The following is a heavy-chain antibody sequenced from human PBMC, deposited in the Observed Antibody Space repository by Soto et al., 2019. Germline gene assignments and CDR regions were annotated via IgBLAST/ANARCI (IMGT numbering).Heavy chain of an antibody. Sequence: PSETLSLTCAVSGGSFSGYYWSWLRQPPGKGLEWIGEINHSGSTNYNPSLKSRVTISVDTSKNQFSLKLSTVTAADTAVYYCARGHFEDIVVVPAAPGALYYFDYWGQGTLVTVSS. CDR1: GGSFSGYY. CDR2: INHSGST. CDR3: ARGHFEDIVVVPAAPGALYYFDY. V-gene: IGHV4-34*01. D-gene: IGHD2-2*01. J-gene: IGHJ4*02.